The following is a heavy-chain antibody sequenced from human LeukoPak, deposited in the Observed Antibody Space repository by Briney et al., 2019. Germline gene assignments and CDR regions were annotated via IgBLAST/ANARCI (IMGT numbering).Heavy chain of an antibody. CDR1: GLTFSSYS. V-gene: IGHV3-21*01. CDR3: AREIVDVGFDY. D-gene: IGHD3-16*01. CDR2: ISSSSSYI. Sequence: GGSLRLSCAASGLTFSSYSMNWVRQAPGKGLEWVSSISSSSSYIYYADSVKGRFTISRDNAKNSLYLQMNSLRAEDTAVYYCAREIVDVGFDYWGQGTLVTVSS. J-gene: IGHJ4*02.